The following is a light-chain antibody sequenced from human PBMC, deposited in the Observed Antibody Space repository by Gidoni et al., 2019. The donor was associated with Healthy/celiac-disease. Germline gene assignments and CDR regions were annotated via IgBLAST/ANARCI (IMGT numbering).Light chain of an antibody. J-gene: IGKJ3*01. Sequence: EIVLTQSPATLSLSPGERATLSCRASQSVSSYLAWYQQKPGQAPRLLIYDASNRATGIPARFSGSGYGTDFPLTISSLEPEDFAVYYCQQRSTWPTFGPGTKSGYQT. V-gene: IGKV3-11*01. CDR2: DAS. CDR1: QSVSSY. CDR3: QQRSTWPT.